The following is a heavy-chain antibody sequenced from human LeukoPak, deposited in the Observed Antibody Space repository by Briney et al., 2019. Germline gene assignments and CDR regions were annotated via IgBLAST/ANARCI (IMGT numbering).Heavy chain of an antibody. CDR2: IIPIFGTA. CDR3: ASSLTGTTEDY. Sequence: ASVKVSCKASGGTFSSYAISWVRQAPGQGLEWMGGIIPIFGTANYAQKFQGRVTITADESTSTAYMELSSLRSEDTAVYYCASSLTGTTEDYWGQEPWSPSPQ. V-gene: IGHV1-69*01. J-gene: IGHJ4*01. D-gene: IGHD1-7*01. CDR1: GGTFSSYA.